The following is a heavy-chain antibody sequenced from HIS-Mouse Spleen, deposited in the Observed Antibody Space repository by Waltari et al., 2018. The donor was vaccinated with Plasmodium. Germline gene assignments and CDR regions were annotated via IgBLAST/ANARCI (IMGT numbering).Heavy chain of an antibody. V-gene: IGHV3-7*01. J-gene: IGHJ4*02. Sequence: EVQLVASGGGLVQPGGSLRLSCAASGFTFSSYWMSWVRQAPGKGLEGVANIKQDGSEKYYVESVNGRLTISRDNAKNSLYLQMNGLRAEDTAVYYCAREGDYWGQGTLVTVSS. CDR2: IKQDGSEK. CDR1: GFTFSSYW. CDR3: AREGDY.